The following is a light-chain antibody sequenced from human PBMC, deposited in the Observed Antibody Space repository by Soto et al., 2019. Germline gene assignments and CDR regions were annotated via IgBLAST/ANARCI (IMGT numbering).Light chain of an antibody. V-gene: IGLV4-69*01. CDR1: SGHSSYA. CDR3: QTWGTGIWV. J-gene: IGLJ3*02. Sequence: QAVVTQSPSASASLGASVKLTCTLSSGHSSYAIAWHQQQPEKGPRFLMKVASDGSHIKGDGIPARFSGSSSGAERYLTISSLQSEDEADYYCQTWGTGIWVFGGGTKLTVL. CDR2: VASDGSH.